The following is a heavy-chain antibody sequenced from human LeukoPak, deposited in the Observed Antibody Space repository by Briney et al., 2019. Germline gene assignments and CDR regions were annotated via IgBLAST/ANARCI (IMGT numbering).Heavy chain of an antibody. J-gene: IGHJ6*03. CDR2: INPNSGGT. Sequence: ASVKVSCKASGYTFTGYYMHWVRQAPGQGLEWMGWINPNSGGTNYAQKFQGRVTMTRDTSISTAYMELSRLRSDDTAVYYCARGNYGYYDFWSGYGGYYYYYMDVWGKGTTVTVSS. V-gene: IGHV1-2*02. CDR3: ARGNYGYYDFWSGYGGYYYYYMDV. CDR1: GYTFTGYY. D-gene: IGHD3-3*01.